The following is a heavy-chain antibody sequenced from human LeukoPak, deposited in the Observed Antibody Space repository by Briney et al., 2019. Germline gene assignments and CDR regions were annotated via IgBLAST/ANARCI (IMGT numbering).Heavy chain of an antibody. CDR3: ARATANPHFDY. V-gene: IGHV4-31*03. CDR2: IYYSGST. CDR1: GGSISSGAYY. Sequence: SETLSLTCTVSGGSISSGAYYWSWIRQPPGKGLEWIGYIYYSGSTYYNPSLKSRVTISVDTSKNQFSLKLSSVTAADTAVYYCARATANPHFDYWGQGTLVTVSS. J-gene: IGHJ4*02. D-gene: IGHD4/OR15-4a*01.